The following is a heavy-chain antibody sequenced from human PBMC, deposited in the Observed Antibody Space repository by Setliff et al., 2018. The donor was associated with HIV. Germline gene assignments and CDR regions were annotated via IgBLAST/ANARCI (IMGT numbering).Heavy chain of an antibody. CDR2: IYYSGST. J-gene: IGHJ3*01. CDR1: GVSISSNY. V-gene: IGHV4-59*01. Sequence: SETLSLTCTVSGVSISSNYWSWIRLPPGKGLEWIGNIYYSGSTNYNPSLESRITISVDTSKNQFSLKLSSVTAADTAVYYCARDGYISDAFDVWGQGTMVTVSS. D-gene: IGHD5-12*01. CDR3: ARDGYISDAFDV.